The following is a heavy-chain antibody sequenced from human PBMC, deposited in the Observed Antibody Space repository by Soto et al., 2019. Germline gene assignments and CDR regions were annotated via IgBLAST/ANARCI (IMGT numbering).Heavy chain of an antibody. D-gene: IGHD5-18*01. Sequence: EVQLVESGGGLVKPGGSLRLSCVASRFTFSKAWMSWVRQAPGKGLEWVGHIKSKTDGGTTDYAAPVKGRFTISRDDSKNTLYLQMNSLKTEDTAVYYCTTGTWIQLWLPDYWGQGILVTVSS. CDR3: TTGTWIQLWLPDY. CDR2: IKSKTDGGTT. J-gene: IGHJ4*02. V-gene: IGHV3-15*01. CDR1: RFTFSKAW.